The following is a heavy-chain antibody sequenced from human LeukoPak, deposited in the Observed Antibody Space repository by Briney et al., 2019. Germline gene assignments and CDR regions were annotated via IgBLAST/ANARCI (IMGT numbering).Heavy chain of an antibody. D-gene: IGHD6-19*01. CDR1: GFAFSSQD. CDR3: AKDARRSSGWFFFDH. J-gene: IGHJ5*02. Sequence: PGGSLRLSCAASGFAFSSQDMGWVRQAPGKGLEWVLGISAGGDTTFYADSVKGRFTISRDNSKNTLLLQMNSLRAEDTATYYCAKDARRSSGWFFFDHWGQGTLVTVSS. V-gene: IGHV3-23*01. CDR2: ISAGGDTT.